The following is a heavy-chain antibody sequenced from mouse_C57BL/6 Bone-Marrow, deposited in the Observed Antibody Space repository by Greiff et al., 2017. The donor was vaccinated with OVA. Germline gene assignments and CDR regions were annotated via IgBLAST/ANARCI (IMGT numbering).Heavy chain of an antibody. V-gene: IGHV1-78*01. Sequence: VKLKESDAELVKPGASVKISCKVSGYTFTDHTIHWLKQRPEQGLEWIGYIYPRDGSTKYNAKFKGKATLTADKSSSTAYMQLNSLKSEDSAVYFSAISSLSGSLYYAMDYWGQGTSVTVSS. CDR2: IYPRDGST. D-gene: IGHD6-5*01. CDR3: AISSLSGSLYYAMDY. J-gene: IGHJ4*01. CDR1: GYTFTDHT.